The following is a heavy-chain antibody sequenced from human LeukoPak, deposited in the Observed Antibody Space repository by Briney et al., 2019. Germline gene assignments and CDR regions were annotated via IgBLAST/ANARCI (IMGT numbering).Heavy chain of an antibody. D-gene: IGHD1/OR15-1a*01. CDR2: VNESGGT. CDR3: ARGVNNWNIDVFDI. Sequence: SETLSLTCAVYIDSFSNYHWNWIRQTPAKGLEWIGEVNESGGTNISPSLRSRVILSVDTSKNQFSLKLISVTVADTAVYFCARGVNNWNIDVFDIWGQGTMVTVSS. V-gene: IGHV4-34*01. CDR1: IDSFSNYH. J-gene: IGHJ3*02.